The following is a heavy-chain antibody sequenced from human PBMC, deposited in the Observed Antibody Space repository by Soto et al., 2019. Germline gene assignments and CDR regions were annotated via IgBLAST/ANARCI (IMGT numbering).Heavy chain of an antibody. CDR1: GDSISSSSYS. J-gene: IGHJ4*02. Sequence: SETLSLTCIVSGDSISSSSYSWAWIRQPPGKGLEWIGTIYYVVNTYYNPSLKSRVTISVDTSKNQFSLKLSSVTAADTAVYYCARASTTVTTLDYWGQGTLVT. D-gene: IGHD4-17*01. CDR2: IYYVVNT. CDR3: ARASTTVTTLDY. V-gene: IGHV4-39*07.